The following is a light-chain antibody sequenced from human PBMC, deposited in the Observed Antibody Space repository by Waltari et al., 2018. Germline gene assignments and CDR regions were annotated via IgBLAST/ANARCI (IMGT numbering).Light chain of an antibody. J-gene: IGKJ4*01. CDR3: LQGADWPRT. Sequence: EIVLTQSPATLSLSPGERATLSCRASQTISIYLAWFQQKPGQTPRLLIYAASNRATGIPSRFSGSGSGTDFTLTISSLEPEDSAIYYCLQGADWPRTFGGGTKVEIK. CDR1: QTISIY. V-gene: IGKV3-11*01. CDR2: AAS.